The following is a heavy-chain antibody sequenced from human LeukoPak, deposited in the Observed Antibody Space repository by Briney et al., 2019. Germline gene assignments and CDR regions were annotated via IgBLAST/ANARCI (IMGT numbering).Heavy chain of an antibody. J-gene: IGHJ4*02. D-gene: IGHD3-10*01. CDR2: ISYDGSNK. V-gene: IGHV3-30*18. CDR3: AKDAVRGVMRYYFDY. Sequence: GGSLRLSCAASGFTFNSYGMHWVRQAPGKGLEWVAVISYDGSNKYYADSVKGRFTISRDNSKNTLYLQMNSLRAEDTAVYYCAKDAVRGVMRYYFDYWGQGTLVTVSS. CDR1: GFTFNSYG.